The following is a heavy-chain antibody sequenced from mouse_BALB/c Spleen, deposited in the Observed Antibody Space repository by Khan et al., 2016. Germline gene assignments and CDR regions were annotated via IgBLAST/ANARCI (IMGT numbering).Heavy chain of an antibody. J-gene: IGHJ3*01. CDR2: ISYSGST. Sequence: EVQLQESGPGLVKPSQSLSLTCTVTGYSITSDYAWNWIRQFPGNTLEWMGYISYSGSTSYNPSLKSRISITRDTSKNQFFLQLNSVTTEDTATYFCARGDSGSSFWFAYGGQGTLVTVSA. D-gene: IGHD1-1*01. CDR3: ARGDSGSSFWFAY. V-gene: IGHV3-2*02. CDR1: GYSITSDYA.